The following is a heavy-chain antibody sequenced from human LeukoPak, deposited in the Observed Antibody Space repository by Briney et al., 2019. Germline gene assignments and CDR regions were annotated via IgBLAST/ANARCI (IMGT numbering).Heavy chain of an antibody. D-gene: IGHD5-24*01. CDR1: GFTFSSYG. CDR2: IWYDGSNK. Sequence: GGSLRLSCAASGFTFSSYGMHWVRQAPGKGLEWVGVIWYDGSNKYYADSVKGRFTISRDNSKNTLYLQMNSLRAEDTAVYYCAKEAYIEMATITPVYWGQGTLVTVSS. J-gene: IGHJ4*02. V-gene: IGHV3-33*06. CDR3: AKEAYIEMATITPVY.